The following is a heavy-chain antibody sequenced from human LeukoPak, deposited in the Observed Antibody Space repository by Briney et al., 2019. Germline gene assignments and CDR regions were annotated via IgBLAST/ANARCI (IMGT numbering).Heavy chain of an antibody. V-gene: IGHV3-74*01. J-gene: IGHJ4*02. CDR1: GFTFSSYW. D-gene: IGHD1-26*01. Sequence: GGSLRLSCVVSGFTFSSYWMHWVRQAPGKGLVWVSRMNTDGSITTYAGSVKGRFTISRDNAKNTLYLQMNSLRAEDTAVYYCARGVGTTNPPEDYWGQGTLVTVSS. CDR3: ARGVGTTNPPEDY. CDR2: MNTDGSIT.